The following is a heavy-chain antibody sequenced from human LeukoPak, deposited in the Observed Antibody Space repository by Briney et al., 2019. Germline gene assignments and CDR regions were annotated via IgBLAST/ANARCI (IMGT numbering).Heavy chain of an antibody. D-gene: IGHD2-8*02. CDR3: AKDTSRLVVNAPLDY. CDR1: GFTFSSYG. Sequence: GGSLRLSCAASGFTFSSYGMHWVRQTPGKGLEWVAIISYDGSNKYSADSVKGRFTISRDNPKNTLHLQMNSLRAEDTAVYYCAKDTSRLVVNAPLDYWGQGTLVTVSS. V-gene: IGHV3-30*18. CDR2: ISYDGSNK. J-gene: IGHJ4*02.